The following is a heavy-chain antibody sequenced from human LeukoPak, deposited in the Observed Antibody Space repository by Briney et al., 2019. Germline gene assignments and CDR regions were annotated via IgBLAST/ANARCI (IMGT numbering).Heavy chain of an antibody. CDR3: ARVYGDYGASFDY. CDR2: IYYSGST. CDR1: GGSISSGSDC. Sequence: PSETLSLTCTVSGGSISSGSDCWGWIRQPPGKGLEWIGSIYYSGSTYYNPSLKSRVTISVDTSKNQFSLKLSSVTAADTAVYYCARVYGDYGASFDYWGQGTLVTVSS. V-gene: IGHV4-39*07. J-gene: IGHJ4*02. D-gene: IGHD4-17*01.